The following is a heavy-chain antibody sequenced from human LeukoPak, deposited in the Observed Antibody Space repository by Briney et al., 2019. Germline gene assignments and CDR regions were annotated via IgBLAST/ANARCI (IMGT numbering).Heavy chain of an antibody. V-gene: IGHV3-48*03. J-gene: IGHJ4*02. CDR1: GFTFSNYE. D-gene: IGHD6-19*01. Sequence: TGGSLRLSCAASGFTFSNYEMNWVRQAPGKGLEWVSYISRSSGSSIYYADSVKGQFTISRDNAKNSLYLQMNSLRAEDTAVYYCARDSSGWYYFDYWGQGILVTVSS. CDR2: ISRSSGSSI. CDR3: ARDSSGWYYFDY.